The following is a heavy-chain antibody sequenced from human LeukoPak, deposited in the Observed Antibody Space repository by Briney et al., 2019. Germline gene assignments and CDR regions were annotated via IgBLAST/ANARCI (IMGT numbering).Heavy chain of an antibody. CDR3: AKDRIQLWAFDY. J-gene: IGHJ4*02. D-gene: IGHD5-18*01. CDR1: GFTFSNYG. V-gene: IGHV3-30*18. Sequence: PGGSLRLSCAASGFTFSNYGMHWVRQAPGKGLEWVAVISYDGSNKYYADSVKGRFTISRDNSKNTLYLQMNSLRAEDTAVYYCAKDRIQLWAFDYWGQGTLVTVSS. CDR2: ISYDGSNK.